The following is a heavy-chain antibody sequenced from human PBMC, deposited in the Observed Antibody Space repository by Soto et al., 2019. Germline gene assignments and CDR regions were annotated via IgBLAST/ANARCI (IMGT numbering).Heavy chain of an antibody. V-gene: IGHV1-2*02. J-gene: IGHJ5*02. CDR1: RYIFTAYF. Sequence: QVQLVQSGAEVKKPGASVKVSCKAPRYIFTAYFMHWVRQAPGQGLEWMGWINPNNGATHYGLSFQGRVTMTRDTSIRTAYMELSSLRSDVTAVYYCASHDPGAPFDPWGQGTLVIVSS. CDR2: INPNNGAT. D-gene: IGHD1-1*01. CDR3: ASHDPGAPFDP.